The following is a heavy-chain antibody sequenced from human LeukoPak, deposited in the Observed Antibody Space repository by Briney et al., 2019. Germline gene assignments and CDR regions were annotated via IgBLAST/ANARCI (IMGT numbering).Heavy chain of an antibody. Sequence: GASVKVSCKASGYTFINHGFSWVRQAPGQGREWMGWISVYTGQTEYAQKFQDRVTLTTDTSTSTAYMELRSMTSDDTAVYYCARDIGFSQFDYWGQGTLVTVSS. J-gene: IGHJ4*02. D-gene: IGHD3-10*01. CDR1: GYTFINHG. CDR3: ARDIGFSQFDY. CDR2: ISVYTGQT. V-gene: IGHV1-18*01.